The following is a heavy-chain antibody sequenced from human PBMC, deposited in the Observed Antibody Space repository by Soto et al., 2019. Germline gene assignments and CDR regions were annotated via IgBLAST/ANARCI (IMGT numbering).Heavy chain of an antibody. Sequence: PSETLSLTXTVSGGSISSSSYYWGWIRQPPGKGLEWIGSIYYSGSTYYNPSLKSRVTISVDTSKNQFSLKLSSVTAADTAVYYCARHGVSSRTYYYYGMDVWGQGTTVTVSS. CDR2: IYYSGST. J-gene: IGHJ6*02. CDR1: GGSISSSSYY. CDR3: ARHGVSSRTYYYYGMDV. D-gene: IGHD3-16*02. V-gene: IGHV4-39*01.